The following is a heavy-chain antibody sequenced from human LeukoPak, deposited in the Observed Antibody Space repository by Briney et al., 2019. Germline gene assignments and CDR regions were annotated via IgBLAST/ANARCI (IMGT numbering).Heavy chain of an antibody. J-gene: IGHJ6*02. D-gene: IGHD5-12*01. Sequence: GGSLRLSCAAPGFTFSSYAMSWVRQAPGKGLEWVSAISGSGGSTYYADSVKGRFTISRDNSKNTLYLQMNSLRAEDTAVYYCARDQVYSGYDSLLYYYYYGMDVWGQGTTVTVSS. CDR3: ARDQVYSGYDSLLYYYYYGMDV. CDR2: ISGSGGST. CDR1: GFTFSSYA. V-gene: IGHV3-23*01.